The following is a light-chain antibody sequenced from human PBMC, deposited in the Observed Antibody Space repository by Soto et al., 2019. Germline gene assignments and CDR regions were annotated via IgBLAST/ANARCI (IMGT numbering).Light chain of an antibody. J-gene: IGKJ2*01. CDR2: DAS. Sequence: DIQMTQSPSTLSASVGDRVTITCRASQSVTDWLAWYQQKPGKAPNLLIYDASRLQSGIQSRFSGSGSGTEFTLTISSLQPDDFATYYCQQYSTYPYTFGQGSKLAIK. CDR3: QQYSTYPYT. CDR1: QSVTDW. V-gene: IGKV1-5*01.